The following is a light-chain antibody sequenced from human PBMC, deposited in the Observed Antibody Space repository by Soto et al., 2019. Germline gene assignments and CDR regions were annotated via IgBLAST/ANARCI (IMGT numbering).Light chain of an antibody. CDR2: TNS. CDR3: AAWDDSLHGYV. CDR1: TSNVGSNS. V-gene: IGLV1-44*01. J-gene: IGLJ7*01. Sequence: QSVLTQPPSASGTPGQRVTISCSGGTSNVGSNSVNWYQQLPGTAPKLLIYTNSQRPSGVPDRFSGSRSGTSASLAIRGLRSEDEADYYCAAWDDSLHGYVFGGGTQLTVL.